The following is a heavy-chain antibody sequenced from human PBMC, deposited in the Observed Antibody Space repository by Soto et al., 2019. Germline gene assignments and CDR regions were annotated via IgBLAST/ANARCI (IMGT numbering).Heavy chain of an antibody. D-gene: IGHD6-13*01. J-gene: IGHJ6*02. CDR1: GGTFSSYA. CDR2: IIPIFGTA. Sequence: QVQLVQSGAEVKKPGSSVKVSCKASGGTFSSYAISWVRQAPGQGLEWMGGIIPIFGTANYAQRFQGRVTITADESTSRAYRELSSLRSEDTAVYYCAREDSSSWYGDYYYGMDVWGQGTTVTVSS. V-gene: IGHV1-69*12. CDR3: AREDSSSWYGDYYYGMDV.